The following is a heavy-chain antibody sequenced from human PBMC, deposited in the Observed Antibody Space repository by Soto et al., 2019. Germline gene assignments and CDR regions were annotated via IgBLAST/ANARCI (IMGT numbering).Heavy chain of an antibody. V-gene: IGHV4-59*01. CDR2: IYYSGST. D-gene: IGHD6-13*01. CDR3: ARDREQQLFGPLGSFDI. J-gene: IGHJ3*02. CDR1: GGSISSYY. Sequence: SETLSLTCTVSGGSISSYYWSWIRQPPGKGLEWIGYIYYSGSTNYNPSLKSRVTISVDTSKNQFSLKLSSVTAAATAVYYCARDREQQLFGPLGSFDICGQGTMVTVSS.